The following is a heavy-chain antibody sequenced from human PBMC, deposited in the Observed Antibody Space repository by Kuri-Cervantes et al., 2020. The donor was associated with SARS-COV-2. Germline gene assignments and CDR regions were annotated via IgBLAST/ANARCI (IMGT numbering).Heavy chain of an antibody. V-gene: IGHV1-69*10. CDR3: ASDGVSRSLSLDF. CDR2: IMPALGIP. J-gene: IGHJ4*02. CDR1: GGTFSSAI. Sequence: SVKVSCKASGGTFSSAIISWVRQAPGRGLEWMGGIMPALGIPNYAQKFRGRVTITAETSTTTAYLDLTGLQSEDTALYYCASDGVSRSLSLDFWGQGTLVTVSS. D-gene: IGHD5/OR15-5a*01.